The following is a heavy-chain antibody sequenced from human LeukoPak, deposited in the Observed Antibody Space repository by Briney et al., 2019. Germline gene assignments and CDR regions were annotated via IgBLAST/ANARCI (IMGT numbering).Heavy chain of an antibody. Sequence: ASVKVSCKATGYTFTCYYMHWVRQAPGQGLEWMGRINPNSGGTNYAQKLQGRVTMTRDTSISTAYMELSRLRSDDTAVYYCARVTVYGSGKDKPFDYWGQGTLVTVSS. D-gene: IGHD3-10*01. V-gene: IGHV1-2*06. J-gene: IGHJ4*02. CDR2: INPNSGGT. CDR1: GYTFTCYY. CDR3: ARVTVYGSGKDKPFDY.